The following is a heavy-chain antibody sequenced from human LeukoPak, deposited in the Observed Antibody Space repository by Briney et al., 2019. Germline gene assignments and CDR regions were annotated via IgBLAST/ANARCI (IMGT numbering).Heavy chain of an antibody. D-gene: IGHD5-12*01. Sequence: GGSLTLSCVASGFTFSSYALNWVRQTPGKGLEWVSTIGGSGASTYYADAVRGRFTISRDNSRNTLQLQMNSLRAEDTAVYYCAKGYSKGYGAWGQGTPVTIAS. CDR1: GFTFSSYA. J-gene: IGHJ5*02. V-gene: IGHV3-23*01. CDR3: AKGYSKGYGA. CDR2: IGGSGAST.